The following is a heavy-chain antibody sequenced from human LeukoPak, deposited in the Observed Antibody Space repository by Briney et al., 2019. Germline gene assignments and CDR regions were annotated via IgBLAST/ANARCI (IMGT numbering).Heavy chain of an antibody. V-gene: IGHV4-34*01. CDR1: GGSFSGYY. J-gene: IGHJ4*02. D-gene: IGHD6-13*01. CDR2: INHSGST. Sequence: SETLSLTCAVYGGSFSGYYWSWIRQPPGKGLEWIGEINHSGSTNYNPSLKSRVTISIDTSKNQFSLKLSSVTAADTALYYCARGPGTWYYYWGQGTLVTVSS. CDR3: ARGPGTWYYY.